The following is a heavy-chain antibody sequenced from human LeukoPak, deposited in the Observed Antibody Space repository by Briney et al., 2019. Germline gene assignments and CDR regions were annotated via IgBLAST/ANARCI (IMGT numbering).Heavy chain of an antibody. J-gene: IGHJ6*03. CDR3: ARETRGSRPRVFVYYYYMDV. CDR1: GGSFSGYY. D-gene: IGHD6-13*01. Sequence: SETLSLTCAVYGGSFSGYYWSWIRQPPGKGLEWIGEINHSGSTNYNPSLKSRVTISVDTSKNQFSLKLSSVTAADTAVYYCARETRGSRPRVFVYYYYMDVWGKGTTVTVSS. CDR2: INHSGST. V-gene: IGHV4-34*01.